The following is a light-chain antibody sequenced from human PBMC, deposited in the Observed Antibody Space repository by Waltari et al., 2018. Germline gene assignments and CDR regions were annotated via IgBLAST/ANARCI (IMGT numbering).Light chain of an antibody. J-gene: IGLJ3*02. CDR1: GHYLVPYNP. CDR2: DVH. Sequence: QSALTQPASLSGSPGQSITIPSTGTGHYLVPYNPAPWYQQPPGKAPKVVIYDVHNRPSGVSNRFSGSMSGNTASLTISGLQTEDEADYYCSSKTTRDTRLFGGGTKLTVL. V-gene: IGLV2-14*03. CDR3: SSKTTRDTRL.